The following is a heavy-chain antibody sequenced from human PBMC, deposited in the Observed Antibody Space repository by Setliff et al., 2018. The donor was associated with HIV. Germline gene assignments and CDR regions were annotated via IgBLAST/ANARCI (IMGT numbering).Heavy chain of an antibody. D-gene: IGHD3-22*01. CDR1: GCTFTKYG. Sequence: ASVKVSCKASGCTFTKYGMHWVRQAPGQRLEWMGWINAANGNTEYSQKFQGRVTITRDTSANTAYMELSSLRSEDTAVYYCASDRGDTMILVVTTGAFDIWGQGTMVTVSS. J-gene: IGHJ3*02. V-gene: IGHV1-3*01. CDR3: ASDRGDTMILVVTTGAFDI. CDR2: INAANGNT.